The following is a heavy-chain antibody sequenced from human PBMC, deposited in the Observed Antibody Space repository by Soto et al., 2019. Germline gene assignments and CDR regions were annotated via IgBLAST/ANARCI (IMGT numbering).Heavy chain of an antibody. V-gene: IGHV4-39*01. CDR3: ANRGRRDY. CDR1: GGSISSSSYY. D-gene: IGHD1-26*01. J-gene: IGHJ4*02. Sequence: SETLSLTCTVSGGSISSSSYYWGWIRQPPGKGLEWIGSIYYSGSTYYNPSLKSRVTISVDTSKNQFSLKLSSVTAADTAVYYCANRGRRDYWGQGTLVTVSS. CDR2: IYYSGST.